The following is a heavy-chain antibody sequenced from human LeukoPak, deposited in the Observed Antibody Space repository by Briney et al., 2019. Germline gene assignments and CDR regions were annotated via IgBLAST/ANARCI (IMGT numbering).Heavy chain of an antibody. Sequence: PGGSLRLSCAASGFIFNSYAMSWVRQAPGKGLEWISGISGNGVSTNYADSVKGRFTISRDNSKNTLYLQMNSLRAEDTAVYYCAKDLVVAAPYGRFDYWGQGTLVTVSS. D-gene: IGHD2-15*01. J-gene: IGHJ4*02. CDR2: ISGNGVST. CDR3: AKDLVVAAPYGRFDY. V-gene: IGHV3-23*01. CDR1: GFIFNSYA.